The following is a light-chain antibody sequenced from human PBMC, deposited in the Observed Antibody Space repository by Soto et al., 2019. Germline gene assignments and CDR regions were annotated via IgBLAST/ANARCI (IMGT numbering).Light chain of an antibody. Sequence: EIVLTQSPGTLSLSPGERATLSCRASQSVSNTYLAWYQQKPGQAPRLLIYGASNRATGIPDRFSGSGSGTDFTLTISRREPEDVAVYYCQQYGSSGTCGQGTKVEIK. CDR2: GAS. V-gene: IGKV3-20*01. CDR1: QSVSNTY. CDR3: QQYGSSGT. J-gene: IGKJ1*01.